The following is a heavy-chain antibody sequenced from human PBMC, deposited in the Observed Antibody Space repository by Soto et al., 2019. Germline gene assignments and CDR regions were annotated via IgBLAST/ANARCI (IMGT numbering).Heavy chain of an antibody. D-gene: IGHD6-19*01. V-gene: IGHV3-30*18. Sequence: LRLSCAASGFTFSSYGMHWVRRAPGKGLEWVAVISYDGSNKYYADSVKGRFTISRDNSKNTLYLQMNSLRAEDTAVYYCAKDPQWLVGGDYFDYWGQGTLVTVSS. CDR2: ISYDGSNK. J-gene: IGHJ4*02. CDR1: GFTFSSYG. CDR3: AKDPQWLVGGDYFDY.